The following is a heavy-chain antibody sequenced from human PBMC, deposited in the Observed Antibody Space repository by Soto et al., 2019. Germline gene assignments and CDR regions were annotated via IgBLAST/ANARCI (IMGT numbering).Heavy chain of an antibody. CDR1: GYTFTSYG. J-gene: IGHJ6*03. CDR2: MNPNSGNT. CDR3: ARSERRGYSYGYYYYYMDV. D-gene: IGHD5-18*01. V-gene: IGHV1-8*02. Sequence: ASVKVSCKASGYTFTSYGISWVRQATGQGLEWMGWMNPNSGNTGYAQKFQGRVTMTRNTSISTAYMELSSLRSEDTAVYYCARSERRGYSYGYYYYYMDVWGKGTTVTVSS.